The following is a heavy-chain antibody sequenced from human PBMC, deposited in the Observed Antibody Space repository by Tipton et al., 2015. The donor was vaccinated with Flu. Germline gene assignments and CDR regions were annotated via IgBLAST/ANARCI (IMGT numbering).Heavy chain of an antibody. CDR1: GGSISTGDYY. V-gene: IGHV4-31*03. Sequence: LRLSCTVSGGSISTGDYYWIWIRQHPGEGLEWIVYISNTGSTFYNPPLKSRVTTSLDTSKNQFSLKVSSVTAADTAVYYCARRGYGSYAPIDYWGQGTLVSVSS. CDR3: ARRGYGSYAPIDY. D-gene: IGHD3-10*01. CDR2: ISNTGST. J-gene: IGHJ4*02.